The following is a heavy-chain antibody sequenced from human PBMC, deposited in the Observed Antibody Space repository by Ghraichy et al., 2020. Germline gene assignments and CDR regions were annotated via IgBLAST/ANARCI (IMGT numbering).Heavy chain of an antibody. CDR3: ARDVVAAAEYYFDY. CDR2: ISSSSSYI. J-gene: IGHJ4*02. D-gene: IGHD6-13*01. CDR1: GFTFSSYS. Sequence: GGSLRLSCAASGFTFSSYSMNWVRQAPGKGLEWVPSISSSSSYIYYADSVKGRFTISRDNAKNSLYLQMNSLRAEDTAVYYCARDVVAAAEYYFDYWGQGTLVTVSS. V-gene: IGHV3-21*01.